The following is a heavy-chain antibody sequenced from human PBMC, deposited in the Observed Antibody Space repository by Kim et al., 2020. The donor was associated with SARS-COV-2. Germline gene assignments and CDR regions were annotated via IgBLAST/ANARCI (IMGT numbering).Heavy chain of an antibody. CDR1: GGSFSGYY. Sequence: SETLSLTCAVYGGSFSGYYWSWIRQPPGKGLEWIGEINHSGSTNYNPSLKSRVTISVDTSKNQFSLKLSSVTAADTAVYYCARGLSAGTPGYWGQGTLVTVSS. D-gene: IGHD6-19*01. J-gene: IGHJ4*02. CDR3: ARGLSAGTPGY. V-gene: IGHV4-34*01. CDR2: INHSGST.